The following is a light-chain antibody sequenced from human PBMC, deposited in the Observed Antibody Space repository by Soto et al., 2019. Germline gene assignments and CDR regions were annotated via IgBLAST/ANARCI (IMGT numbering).Light chain of an antibody. CDR3: SSYAGSNNFV. J-gene: IGLJ1*01. Sequence: QSALAQPPSASGSPGQSVTISCTGTSSDVGGYNYVSWYQQHPGKAPKLMIYEVSERPSGVPDRFSGSKSSNTAFLTVSGLQAEDEADYYCSSYAGSNNFVFGTGTRSPS. CDR2: EVS. V-gene: IGLV2-8*01. CDR1: SSDVGGYNY.